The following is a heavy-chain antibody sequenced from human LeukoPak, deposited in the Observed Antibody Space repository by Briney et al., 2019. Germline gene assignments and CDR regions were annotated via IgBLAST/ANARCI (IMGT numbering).Heavy chain of an antibody. J-gene: IGHJ2*01. CDR1: GGSISSSSYY. CDR2: IYYSRST. D-gene: IGHD3-22*01. CDR3: ARGVTMIVVVIHDWYFDL. Sequence: SETLSLTCTVSGGSISSSSYYWGWIRQPPGRGLEWIGSIYYSRSTYYNPSLKSRVTISVDTSKNQFSLKLSSLTAADTAVYYCARGVTMIVVVIHDWYFDLWGRGTLVTVSS. V-gene: IGHV4-39*01.